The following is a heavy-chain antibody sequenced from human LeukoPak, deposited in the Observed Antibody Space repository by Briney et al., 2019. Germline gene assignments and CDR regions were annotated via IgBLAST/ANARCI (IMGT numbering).Heavy chain of an antibody. CDR1: GFSLSTSGVG. Sequence: ESGPTLIHPTQPRTLTCILSGFSLSTSGVGVGWIRQPPGKALEWLALIYWHDDKRYSPSLKTRLTITKDTSKNQVVLTMTNMDPVDAATYYCVHLLEVAGPGNDAFDIWGQGTMVTVSS. V-gene: IGHV2-5*01. CDR3: VHLLEVAGPGNDAFDI. D-gene: IGHD6-19*01. J-gene: IGHJ3*02. CDR2: IYWHDDK.